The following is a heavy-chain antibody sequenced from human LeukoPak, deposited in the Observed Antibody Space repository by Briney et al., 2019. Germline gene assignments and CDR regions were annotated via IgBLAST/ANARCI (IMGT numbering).Heavy chain of an antibody. V-gene: IGHV3-21*01. CDR1: GSTFSSYT. Sequence: GGSLTLFCAASGSTFSSYTMNWVRQAPGKGLEWVSSIGSSSSYIFYADSVKGRFTISRDNAKNSLYLQMNSLRAEDTAVYYCARDSRPDYGLYFDLWGRGTLVIVSS. J-gene: IGHJ2*01. D-gene: IGHD4-17*01. CDR2: IGSSSSYI. CDR3: ARDSRPDYGLYFDL.